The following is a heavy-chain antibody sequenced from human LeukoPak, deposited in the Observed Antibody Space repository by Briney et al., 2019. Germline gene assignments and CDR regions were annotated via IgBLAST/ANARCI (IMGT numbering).Heavy chain of an antibody. CDR3: ARGLGEVDY. CDR2: MYYSGST. J-gene: IGHJ4*02. Sequence: SETLSLTCTVSGGSIRSSYWSWIRQPPGKGLEWIGYMYYSGSTKYNPSLKSRVTMSVDTSQNQFSLKLSSVTAADTAVYYCARGLGEVDYWGQGTLVTVSS. CDR1: GGSIRSSY. V-gene: IGHV4-59*01.